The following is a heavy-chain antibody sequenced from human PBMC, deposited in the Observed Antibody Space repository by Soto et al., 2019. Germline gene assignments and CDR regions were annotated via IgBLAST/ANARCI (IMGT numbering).Heavy chain of an antibody. D-gene: IGHD1-7*01. Sequence: SETLSLTCTVSGGSISSYYWSWIRQPPGKGLEWIGYIYYSGSTNYSPSLKSRVTISVDTSKNQFSLKLSSVTAADTAVYCCAREGRITGTRDYWGQGTLVTVSS. CDR1: GGSISSYY. CDR3: AREGRITGTRDY. CDR2: IYYSGST. V-gene: IGHV4-59*01. J-gene: IGHJ4*02.